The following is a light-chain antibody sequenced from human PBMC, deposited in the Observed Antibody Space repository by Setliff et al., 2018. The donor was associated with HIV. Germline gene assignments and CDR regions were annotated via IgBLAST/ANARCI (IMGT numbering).Light chain of an antibody. V-gene: IGLV2-14*03. CDR3: SSYTTSSTYV. J-gene: IGLJ1*01. Sequence: QSALTQPASVSGSPGQSITISCSGTISDIGSYNFVSWYQQHPGKAPKLMMSDVNKRPSGVSDRLSGSKSGNTASLTISGLQAEDEANYYCSSYTTSSTYVFGPGTKVTVL. CDR1: ISDIGSYNF. CDR2: DVN.